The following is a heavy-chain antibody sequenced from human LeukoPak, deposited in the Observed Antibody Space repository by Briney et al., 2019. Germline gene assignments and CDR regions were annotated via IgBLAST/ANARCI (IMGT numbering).Heavy chain of an antibody. CDR1: GLTFSSYE. J-gene: IGHJ4*02. CDR3: ARDRGVGAFFDY. D-gene: IGHD1-26*01. V-gene: IGHV3-48*03. CDR2: ISASGNNI. Sequence: GGSLRLSCTASGLTFSSYEMDWVRQAPGKGLEWVSHISASGNNIYHADSVKGRFTISRDNAKNSLYLQMNSLRAEDTAVYYCARDRGVGAFFDYWGQGTLVTVSS.